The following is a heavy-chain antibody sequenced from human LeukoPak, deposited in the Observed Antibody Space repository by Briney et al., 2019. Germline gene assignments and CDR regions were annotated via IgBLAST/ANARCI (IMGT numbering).Heavy chain of an antibody. CDR1: GGTFSSYA. Sequence: ASVKVSCKASGGTFSSYAISWVRQAPRQGLEWMGGIIPIFGTANYAQKFQGRVTITADESTSTAYMELSSLRSEDTAVYYCASSSSSLGYYYYYMDVWGKGTTVTVSS. CDR3: ASSSSSLGYYYYYMDV. V-gene: IGHV1-69*13. J-gene: IGHJ6*03. CDR2: IIPIFGTA. D-gene: IGHD6-6*01.